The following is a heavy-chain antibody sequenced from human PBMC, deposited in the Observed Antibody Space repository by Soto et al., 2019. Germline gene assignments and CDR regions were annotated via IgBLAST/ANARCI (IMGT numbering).Heavy chain of an antibody. V-gene: IGHV5-51*01. J-gene: IGHJ4*02. CDR3: ARPPYYDHCSCYYAHDY. CDR2: IDPGDSDT. D-gene: IGHD3-3*01. CDR1: GYRFTSYW. Sequence: SLEIWCKGSGYRFTSYWIGWVRPMAGKGLEGRGIIDPGDSDTRYSRSFQGQVAISADKSISTAYLQRSSLKAWDTAMYYCARPPYYDHCSCYYAHDYWGQGILVTVSS.